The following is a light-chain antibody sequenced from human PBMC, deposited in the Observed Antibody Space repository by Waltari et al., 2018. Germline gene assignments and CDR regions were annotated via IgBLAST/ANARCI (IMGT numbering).Light chain of an antibody. CDR1: SGHSSYI. V-gene: IGLV4-60*03. Sequence: QPVLTQSSSASASLGSSVKLTCTLSSGHSSYIIAWHQQQPGKDPRYLMKLEGSGSYNKGSGVPDRFSGSSSGADRYLTISNRQSEDEADYYCETWDSNAWVFGGGTKLTVL. CDR2: LEGSGSY. J-gene: IGLJ3*02. CDR3: ETWDSNAWV.